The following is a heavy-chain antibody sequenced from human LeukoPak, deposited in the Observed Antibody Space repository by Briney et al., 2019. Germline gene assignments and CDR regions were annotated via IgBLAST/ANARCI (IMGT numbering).Heavy chain of an antibody. Sequence: PGGSLRLSCAASGFTFSSYAMSWVRQAPGKGLEWVSAIVAGGGGKYADSAKGRFTVSRDNSKNTLYLQMSGLTAEDTAVYFCARDPNGDYIGAFDFRGQGTRVTVSS. J-gene: IGHJ3*01. CDR2: IVAGGGG. CDR1: GFTFSSYA. D-gene: IGHD4-17*01. CDR3: ARDPNGDYIGAFDF. V-gene: IGHV3-23*01.